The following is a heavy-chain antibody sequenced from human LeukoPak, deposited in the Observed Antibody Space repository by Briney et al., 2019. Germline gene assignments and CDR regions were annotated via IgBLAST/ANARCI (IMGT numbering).Heavy chain of an antibody. Sequence: ASVKVSCKASGGTFSSYAISWVRQAPGQGLEWMGGIIPIFGTANYAQKFQGRVTITADESTSTAYMELSSLRSEDTAVYYCARAAVEMATIWSNILDYWGQGTLVTVSS. CDR1: GGTFSSYA. D-gene: IGHD5-24*01. CDR2: IIPIFGTA. CDR3: ARAAVEMATIWSNILDY. J-gene: IGHJ4*02. V-gene: IGHV1-69*13.